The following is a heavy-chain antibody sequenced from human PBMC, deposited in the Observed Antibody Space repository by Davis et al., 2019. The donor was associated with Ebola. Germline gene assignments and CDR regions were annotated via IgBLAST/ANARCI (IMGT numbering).Heavy chain of an antibody. CDR2: INPSGGST. CDR3: ARQYGSFDY. CDR1: GYTFTSYG. V-gene: IGHV1-46*01. D-gene: IGHD4-17*01. J-gene: IGHJ4*02. Sequence: ASVKVSCKASGYTFTSYGINWVRQAPGQGLEWMGIINPSGGSTSYAQKFQGRVTMTRDTSTSTVYMELSSLRSEDTAVYYCARQYGSFDYWGQGTLVTVSS.